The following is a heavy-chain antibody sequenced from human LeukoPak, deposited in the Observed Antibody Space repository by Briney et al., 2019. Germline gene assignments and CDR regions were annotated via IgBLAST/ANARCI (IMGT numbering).Heavy chain of an antibody. V-gene: IGHV1-2*02. CDR2: INPNSGGT. Sequence: ASVKVSCKASGYTFTGYYMHWVRQAPGQGLEWMGWINPNSGGTNYAQKFQGRVTMTRDTSISTAYMELSRLRFDDTAVYYCARAAVLVGPGRYFDYWGQGTLVTVSS. D-gene: IGHD2-15*01. CDR3: ARAAVLVGPGRYFDY. CDR1: GYTFTGYY. J-gene: IGHJ4*02.